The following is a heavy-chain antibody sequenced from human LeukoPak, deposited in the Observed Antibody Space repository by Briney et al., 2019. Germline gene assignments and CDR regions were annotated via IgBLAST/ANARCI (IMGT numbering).Heavy chain of an antibody. CDR1: GVSISSSSYY. CDR2: IYYSGST. CDR3: ARSPLLVRFDY. Sequence: PSETLSLTCTVSGVSISSSSYYWGWIRQPPGKGLEWIGSIYYSGSTYYNPSLKSRVTISVDTSKNQFSLKLSSVTAADTAVYYCARSPLLVRFDYWGQGTLVTVSS. D-gene: IGHD6-6*01. V-gene: IGHV4-39*01. J-gene: IGHJ4*02.